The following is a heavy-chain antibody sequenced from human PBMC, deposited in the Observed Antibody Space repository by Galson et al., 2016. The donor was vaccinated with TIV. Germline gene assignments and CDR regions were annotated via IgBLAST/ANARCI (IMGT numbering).Heavy chain of an antibody. CDR2: IHYTGIT. CDR1: GGSVSHTSYY. D-gene: IGHD6-6*01. CDR3: SRTAGAGIAARVLFDF. Sequence: LSLTCTVSGGSVSHTSYYWGWIRQPPGKGLEWIGTIHYTGITFYNPSLESRVTISVDTSKNQFSLRLSSGSAADTAVYFCSRTAGAGIAARVLFDFWGQGTLVTVSS. J-gene: IGHJ4*02. V-gene: IGHV4-39*07.